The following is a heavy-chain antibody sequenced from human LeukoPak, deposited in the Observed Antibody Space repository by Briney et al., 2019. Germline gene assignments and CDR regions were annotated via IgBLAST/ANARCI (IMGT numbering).Heavy chain of an antibody. D-gene: IGHD5-12*01. Sequence: GGSLRLSCAASGFTFSSYSMNWVRQAPGKGLEWVSSISSSSSYIYYADSVKGRFTISRDNAKNSLYLQMNSLRAEDTAVYHCARGGSGNAGLTIDYWGQGTLVTVSS. CDR1: GFTFSSYS. V-gene: IGHV3-21*01. J-gene: IGHJ4*02. CDR2: ISSSSSYI. CDR3: ARGGSGNAGLTIDY.